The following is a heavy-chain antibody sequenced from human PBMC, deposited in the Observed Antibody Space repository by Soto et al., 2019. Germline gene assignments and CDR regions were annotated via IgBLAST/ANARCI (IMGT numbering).Heavy chain of an antibody. CDR1: GFTFSSYG. V-gene: IGHV3-33*01. CDR3: ARDPSSYSFDY. J-gene: IGHJ4*02. Sequence: QVQLVESGGGVVQPGRSLRLSCAASGFTFSSYGMHWVRQAPGKGLGWVAVIWYDGSNKYYADSVKGRFTISRDKSKNTLYLQMNSLRAEDTAVYYCARDPSSYSFDYWGQGTLVTVSS. CDR2: IWYDGSNK. D-gene: IGHD6-6*01.